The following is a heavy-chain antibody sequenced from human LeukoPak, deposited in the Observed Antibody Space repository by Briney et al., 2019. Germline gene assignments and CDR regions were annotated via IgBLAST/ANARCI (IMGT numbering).Heavy chain of an antibody. CDR3: ARDLPSITMIVVVTQLDY. D-gene: IGHD3-22*01. Sequence: GGSLRLSCAASGFTFSSYSMNWVRQAPGKGLEWVSGITGSGASTYYADSVKGRFTISRDTSKNTLYLQMNTLSAEDTAVYYCARDLPSITMIVVVTQLDYWGQGTLVTVSS. CDR2: ITGSGAST. J-gene: IGHJ4*02. CDR1: GFTFSSYS. V-gene: IGHV3-23*01.